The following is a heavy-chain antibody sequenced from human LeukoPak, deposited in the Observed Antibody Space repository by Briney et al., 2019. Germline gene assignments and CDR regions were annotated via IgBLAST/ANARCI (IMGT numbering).Heavy chain of an antibody. J-gene: IGHJ3*01. CDR1: GGTFSSYA. D-gene: IGHD3-16*01. CDR3: AKDPFAFRLGAFDS. Sequence: SVKVSCKASGGTFSSYAIGWVRQAPGQGLEWMGGIIPIFGTANYAQKFQGRVTITTDESTSTAYMELSSLRSEDTAVYYCAKDPFAFRLGAFDSWGQGTMVTVSS. V-gene: IGHV1-69*05. CDR2: IIPIFGTA.